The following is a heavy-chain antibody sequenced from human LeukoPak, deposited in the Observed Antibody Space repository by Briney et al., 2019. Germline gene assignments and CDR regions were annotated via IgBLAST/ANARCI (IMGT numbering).Heavy chain of an antibody. CDR3: ARGYCSSTSCYWRY. CDR2: IYTSGST. CDR1: GGSISSYY. D-gene: IGHD2-2*01. Sequence: SETLSLTCTVSGGSISSYYWSWIRQPPGKGLEWIGRIYTSGSTNYNPSLKSRVTISVDTSKNQFSLKLSSVTAADTAVYYCARGYCSSTSCYWRYWRQGILVTVSS. V-gene: IGHV4-4*08. J-gene: IGHJ4*02.